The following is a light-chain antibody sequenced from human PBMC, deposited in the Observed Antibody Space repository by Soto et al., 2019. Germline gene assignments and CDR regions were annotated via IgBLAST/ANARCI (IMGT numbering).Light chain of an antibody. J-gene: IGKJ1*01. CDR3: QHYGDLTWT. V-gene: IGKV3-20*01. CDR2: GGS. CDR1: QSVSSSN. Sequence: EMVLTQSPGTLSLSPGERATLSCRASQSVSSSNLAWYQQKRGQSPRVIIYGGSTREAGIQDRFSGSGSGPDFTLTISRLEPEDFAVDFCQHYGDLTWTFGQGTKVDIK.